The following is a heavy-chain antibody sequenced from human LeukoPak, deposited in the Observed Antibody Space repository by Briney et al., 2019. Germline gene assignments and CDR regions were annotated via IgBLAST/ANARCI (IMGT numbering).Heavy chain of an antibody. V-gene: IGHV3-48*02. J-gene: IGHJ4*02. D-gene: IGHD3-10*01. Sequence: GGSLRLSCAASGFTFSTSAMNWVRQAPGKGLEWVSYISSASSTRYYADSVKGRFTISRDNARDSLYLQMNSLRDEDTAVYYRARFGESGGWGQGTLVTVSS. CDR2: ISSASSTR. CDR3: ARFGESGG. CDR1: GFTFSTSA.